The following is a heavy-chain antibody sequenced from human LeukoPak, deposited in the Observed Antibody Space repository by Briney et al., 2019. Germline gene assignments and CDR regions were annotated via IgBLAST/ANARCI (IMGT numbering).Heavy chain of an antibody. CDR1: GFTFDDYA. V-gene: IGHV3-9*01. CDR2: ISWNSGSI. CDR3: ARHGYGIDY. J-gene: IGHJ4*02. D-gene: IGHD5-12*01. Sequence: PGGSLRLSCAASGFTFDDYAMHWVRQAPGKSLEWVSGISWNSGSIGYADSVKGRFTISRDNAKNSLYLQMNSLRAEDTAVYYCARHGYGIDYWGQGTLVTVSS.